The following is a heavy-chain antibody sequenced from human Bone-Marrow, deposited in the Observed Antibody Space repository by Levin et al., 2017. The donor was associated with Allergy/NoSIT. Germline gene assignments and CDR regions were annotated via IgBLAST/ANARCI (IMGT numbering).Heavy chain of an antibody. CDR2: INQDGTAK. J-gene: IGHJ3*02. D-gene: IGHD3-22*01. Sequence: GGSLRLSCAGSGFTFNEYAFNWVRQAPGKGLEWVANINQDGTAKFYVDSVKGRFTISRDNGNKLLFLQMSTLTAADTALYYCARVHTYYHDNSGRDGFDIWGQGTLVTVSS. V-gene: IGHV3-7*01. CDR1: GFTFNEYA. CDR3: ARVHTYYHDNSGRDGFDI.